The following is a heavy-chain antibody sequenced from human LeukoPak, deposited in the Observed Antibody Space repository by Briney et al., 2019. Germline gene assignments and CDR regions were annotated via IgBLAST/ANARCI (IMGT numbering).Heavy chain of an antibody. J-gene: IGHJ6*02. Sequence: PGGSLRLSCAASGFTFSSYWMSWVRQAPGKGLEWVANIKKDGSEKYYVDSVKGRFTISRDNAKNSLYLQMNSLRAEDTAVYYCASLPYYYYYGMDVWGQGTTVTVSS. CDR2: IKKDGSEK. V-gene: IGHV3-7*01. CDR1: GFTFSSYW. CDR3: ASLPYYYYYGMDV.